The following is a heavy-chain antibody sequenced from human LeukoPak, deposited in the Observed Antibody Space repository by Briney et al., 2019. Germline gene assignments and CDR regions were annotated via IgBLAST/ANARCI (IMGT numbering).Heavy chain of an antibody. V-gene: IGHV3-23*01. D-gene: IGHD1-1*01. J-gene: IGHJ4*02. CDR2: IVGNGGDT. CDR3: AKDAISLNGIWDYFDS. Sequence: GGSLRLSCSASAFTFSDYSMTWVRRAPGKGLEWGSSIVGNGGDTLYAASVRGRFTVSRDNSKNMLYLQMTSLRADDTAVYYCAKDAISLNGIWDYFDSWGQGTLVTVSS. CDR1: AFTFSDYS.